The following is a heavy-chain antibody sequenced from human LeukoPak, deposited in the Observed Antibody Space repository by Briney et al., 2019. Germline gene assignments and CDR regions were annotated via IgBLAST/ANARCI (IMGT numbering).Heavy chain of an antibody. CDR2: VTDTGGKT. J-gene: IGHJ4*02. CDR1: GFTFSSYA. D-gene: IGHD2-15*01. V-gene: IGHV3-23*01. Sequence: GGSLRVSCAASGFTFSSYAMTWVRQAPVKGLEWLSVVTDTGGKTYHADSVKGRFTISRDNSKNTVYLEMNSLRVEDTAVYYCAKGTVRSCSGPSCYPLDSWGQGTLVTVSS. CDR3: AKGTVRSCSGPSCYPLDS.